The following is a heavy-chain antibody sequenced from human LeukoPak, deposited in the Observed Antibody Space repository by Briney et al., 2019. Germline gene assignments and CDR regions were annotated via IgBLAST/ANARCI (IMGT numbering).Heavy chain of an antibody. CDR3: ATKTAAEEVYFDY. V-gene: IGHV3-21*01. Sequence: PGGSLRLSCAASGFIFSRNTMNWVRQAPGKGLEWVSSISSRSSYIYYADSVRGRFIISRDNAKNSLYLQMNSLRADDTAIYYCATKTAAEEVYFDYWGQGTLVTVSS. D-gene: IGHD6-25*01. J-gene: IGHJ4*02. CDR2: ISSRSSYI. CDR1: GFIFSRNT.